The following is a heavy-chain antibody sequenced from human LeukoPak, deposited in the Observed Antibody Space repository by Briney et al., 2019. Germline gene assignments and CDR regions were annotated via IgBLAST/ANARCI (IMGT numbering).Heavy chain of an antibody. CDR1: GFTFSSYA. V-gene: IGHV3-30*01. J-gene: IGHJ4*02. D-gene: IGHD3-22*01. CDR2: ISYDGSNK. CDR3: AIGAHSSGYYYY. Sequence: PGGSLRLSCAASGFTFSSYAMHWVRQAPGKGLEWVAVISYDGSNKYYADSVKGRFTISRDNSKNTLYLQMNSLRAEDTAVYYCAIGAHSSGYYYYWGQGTLVTVSS.